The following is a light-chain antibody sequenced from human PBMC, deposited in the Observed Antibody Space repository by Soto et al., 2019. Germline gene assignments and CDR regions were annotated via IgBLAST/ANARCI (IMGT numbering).Light chain of an antibody. Sequence: QPVLTQPPSLSGTPGQRVTISCSGSSSNIGTNAVNWYQHLPGTAPKLLIYTNNQRPSGVPDRFSGSKSGTSASLAISGLQSEDEADYYCAAWDDSLSGYVFGTGTQLTVL. CDR3: AAWDDSLSGYV. J-gene: IGLJ1*01. V-gene: IGLV1-44*01. CDR1: SSNIGTNA. CDR2: TNN.